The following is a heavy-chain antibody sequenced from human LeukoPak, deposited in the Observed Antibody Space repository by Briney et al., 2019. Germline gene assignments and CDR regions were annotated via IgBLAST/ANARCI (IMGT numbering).Heavy chain of an antibody. CDR1: GGSISSGDYY. Sequence: SETLSLTCTVSGGSISSGDYYWSWIRQPPGKGLEWIGYIYYSGSTYYNLSLKSRVTISVDTSKNQFSLKLSSVTAADTAVYYCARRAFYDYVWGSYREDAFDIWGQGTMVTVSS. CDR3: ARRAFYDYVWGSYREDAFDI. CDR2: IYYSGST. D-gene: IGHD3-16*02. J-gene: IGHJ3*02. V-gene: IGHV4-30-4*01.